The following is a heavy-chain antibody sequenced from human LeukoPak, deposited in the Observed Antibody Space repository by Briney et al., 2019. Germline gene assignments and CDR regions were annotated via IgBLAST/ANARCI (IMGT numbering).Heavy chain of an antibody. CDR2: ISAYNGNT. V-gene: IGHV1-18*01. Sequence: ASVKVSCKASGYTFTSYGISWVRQAPGQGLEWMGWISAYNGNTNYAQKLQGRVTMTTDTSTSTAYMELRSLRSDDTAVYYCARGGYYDSSGYYLDYWGQGTLVTVSS. CDR1: GYTFTSYG. J-gene: IGHJ4*02. D-gene: IGHD3-22*01. CDR3: ARGGYYDSSGYYLDY.